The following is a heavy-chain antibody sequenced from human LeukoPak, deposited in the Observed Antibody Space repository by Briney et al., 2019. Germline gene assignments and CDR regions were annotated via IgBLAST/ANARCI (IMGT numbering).Heavy chain of an antibody. Sequence: GESLKISCKGSGYRFTNYWINWVRPMPGKGLEWMGRIDPSDSHTYYSPSFQGHVTISADKSINTAYLQWSSLQASDTAMYYCGYCPGDCYIPDYWGQGTLVTVSS. CDR3: GYCPGDCYIPDY. CDR2: IDPSDSHT. CDR1: GYRFTNYW. D-gene: IGHD2-21*02. J-gene: IGHJ4*02. V-gene: IGHV5-10-1*01.